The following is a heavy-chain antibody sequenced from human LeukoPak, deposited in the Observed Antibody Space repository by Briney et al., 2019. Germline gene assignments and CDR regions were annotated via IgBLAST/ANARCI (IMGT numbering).Heavy chain of an antibody. CDR1: GYTLTELS. CDR2: FDPENGET. J-gene: IGHJ4*02. V-gene: IGHV1-24*01. Sequence: ASVKVSCKVSGYTLTELSINWVRQTPGKGLEWMGGFDPENGETIYAQKFQGRVTMTEDTSTDTTYMDLSSLRSEDTAIYYCATDDFDYWGQGTLVTVSS. CDR3: ATDDFDY.